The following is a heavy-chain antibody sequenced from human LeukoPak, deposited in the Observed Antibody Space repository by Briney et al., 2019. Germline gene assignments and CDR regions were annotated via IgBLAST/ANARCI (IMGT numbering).Heavy chain of an antibody. V-gene: IGHV1-8*01. J-gene: IGHJ6*02. CDR3: ARGRDGDYDGNWYYYYGMDV. D-gene: IGHD4-17*01. CDR1: GYTFTSYD. CDR2: MNPNSGNT. Sequence: ASVKVSCKASGYTFTSYDINWVRQATGQGLEWMGWMNPNSGNTGYAQKFQGRVTMTRNTSISTAYMELSSLRSEGTAVYYCARGRDGDYDGNWYYYYGMDVWGQGTTVTVSS.